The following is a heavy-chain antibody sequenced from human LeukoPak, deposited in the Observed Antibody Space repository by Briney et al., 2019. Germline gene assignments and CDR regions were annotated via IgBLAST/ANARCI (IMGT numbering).Heavy chain of an antibody. Sequence: GGSLRLSCAGSGFTFSSYWMSWVRQAPGKGLEWVANIKEDGSEKYYVDSVRGRFTIPRDNAKNSLYLQMNSLRAEDTAVYYCAELGITMIGGVWGKGTTVTISS. CDR1: GFTFSSYW. CDR2: IKEDGSEK. D-gene: IGHD3-10*02. CDR3: AELGITMIGGV. V-gene: IGHV3-7*01. J-gene: IGHJ6*04.